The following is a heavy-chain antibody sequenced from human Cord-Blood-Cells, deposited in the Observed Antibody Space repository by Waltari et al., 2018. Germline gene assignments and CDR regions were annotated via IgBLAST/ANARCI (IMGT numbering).Heavy chain of an antibody. CDR2: INHSGST. J-gene: IGHJ3*02. Sequence: QVQLQQWGAGLLKPSETLSLTCAVYGGSFSGYYWSWIRQPPGKGLEWIGEINHSGSTQYNPSLKSRVTISVDTSKNQFSLKLSSVTAADTAVYYCARPLPGDDAFDIWGQGTMVTVSS. CDR3: ARPLPGDDAFDI. CDR1: GGSFSGYY. D-gene: IGHD7-27*01. V-gene: IGHV4-34*01.